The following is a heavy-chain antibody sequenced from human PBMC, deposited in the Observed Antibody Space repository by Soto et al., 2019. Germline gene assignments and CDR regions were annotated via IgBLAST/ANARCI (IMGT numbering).Heavy chain of an antibody. CDR3: ARDGGSYGSVYWYYGMDA. D-gene: IGHD3-10*01. J-gene: IGHJ6*02. CDR1: GYTFTGYY. Sequence: ASVKVSCKASGYTFTGYYMHWVRQAPGQGLEWMGWINPNSGGTNYAQKFQGRVTMTRDTSISTAYMELSRLRSDDTAVYYCARDGGSYGSVYWYYGMDAWGQGTTVTVSS. V-gene: IGHV1-2*02. CDR2: INPNSGGT.